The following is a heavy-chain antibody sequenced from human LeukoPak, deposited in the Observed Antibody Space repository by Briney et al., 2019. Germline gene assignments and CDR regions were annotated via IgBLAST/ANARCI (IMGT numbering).Heavy chain of an antibody. CDR2: ITGSGENT. CDR3: AKGRTYHYFMDV. Sequence: PGGSLRLSCAASGFTFSSYAMHWVRQAPGKGLEWVSTITGSGENTFSAESVKGRFTISRDNSENTLYLQMNSLRAEDAAVYYCAKGRTYHYFMDVWGQGTTVTVSS. J-gene: IGHJ6*03. CDR1: GFTFSSYA. V-gene: IGHV3-23*01.